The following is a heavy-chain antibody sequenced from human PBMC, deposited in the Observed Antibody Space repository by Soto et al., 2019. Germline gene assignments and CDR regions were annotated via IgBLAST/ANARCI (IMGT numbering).Heavy chain of an antibody. D-gene: IGHD4-17*01. Sequence: QVQLVESGGGVVQPGRSLRLSCAASGFTFSNYGMHWVRQAPGKGLEWVAVISYHGSDKYYADSVKGRFTISRDNSKNTLYLQMDSLRAEDTAVYYCAKDHLMKTVTTVGYWSQGTLVTVSS. V-gene: IGHV3-30*18. J-gene: IGHJ4*02. CDR3: AKDHLMKTVTTVGY. CDR1: GFTFSNYG. CDR2: ISYHGSDK.